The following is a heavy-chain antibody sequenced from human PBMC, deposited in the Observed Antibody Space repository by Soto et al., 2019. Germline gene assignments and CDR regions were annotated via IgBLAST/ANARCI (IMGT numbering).Heavy chain of an antibody. Sequence: ASVKVSCKASGYTFTSYAMHWVRQAPGQRLEWMGWINAGNGNTKYSQKFQGRVTITRDTSASTAYMELSSLRSEDTAVYYCARELSMYHWFRYFDYWGQGTLVTVSS. CDR2: INAGNGNT. V-gene: IGHV1-3*01. J-gene: IGHJ4*02. D-gene: IGHD1-20*01. CDR3: ARELSMYHWFRYFDY. CDR1: GYTFTSYA.